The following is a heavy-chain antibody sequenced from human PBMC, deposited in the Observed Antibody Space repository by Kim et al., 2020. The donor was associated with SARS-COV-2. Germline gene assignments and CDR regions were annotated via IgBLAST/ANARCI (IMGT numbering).Heavy chain of an antibody. CDR1: GFTFSSYG. J-gene: IGHJ6*02. D-gene: IGHD4-17*01. CDR2: ISYDGSNK. V-gene: IGHV3-30*18. Sequence: GSLRLSCAASGFTFSSYGIHWVRQAPGKGLEWVAVISYDGSNKYYADSVKGRFTISRDNSKNTLYLQMNSLRAEDTAVYYCAKDRGGDYGEYGMDVWGQGTTVTVSS. CDR3: AKDRGGDYGEYGMDV.